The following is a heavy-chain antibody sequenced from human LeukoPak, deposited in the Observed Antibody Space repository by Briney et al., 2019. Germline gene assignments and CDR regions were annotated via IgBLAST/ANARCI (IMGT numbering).Heavy chain of an antibody. D-gene: IGHD2-21*01. V-gene: IGHV4-34*01. J-gene: IGHJ3*02. Sequence: SETLSLTCAVYGGSFSGYYWSWIRQPPGKGLEWIGEINHSGSTNYNPSLKSRVTISVDTSKNQFSLKLSSVTAADTAVYYCARMGRSIRDAFDIWGQGTMVTVSS. CDR2: INHSGST. CDR1: GGSFSGYY. CDR3: ARMGRSIRDAFDI.